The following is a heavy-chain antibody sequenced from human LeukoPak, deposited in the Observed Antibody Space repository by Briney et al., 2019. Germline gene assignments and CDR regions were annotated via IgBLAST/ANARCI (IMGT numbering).Heavy chain of an antibody. V-gene: IGHV1-69*04. CDR3: ASPTGDIASAAFDI. CDR1: GGTFSSYA. CDR2: IIPILGIA. J-gene: IGHJ3*02. D-gene: IGHD7-27*01. Sequence: ASVKVSCKASGGTFSSYAISWVRQAPGQGLEWMGRIIPILGIANYAQKFQGRVTITADKSTSTAYMELSSLRSEDTAVYYCASPTGDIASAAFDIWGQGTMVTVSS.